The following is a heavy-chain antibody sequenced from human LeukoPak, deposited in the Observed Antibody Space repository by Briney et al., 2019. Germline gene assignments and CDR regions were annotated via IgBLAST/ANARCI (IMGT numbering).Heavy chain of an antibody. CDR1: GFTFSNYG. CDR2: IRYDAITQ. CDR3: AKVQKLRYFDWFAFDI. Sequence: GGSLRLSCAASGFTFSNYGMHWVRQAPGKGLKWVAFIRYDAITQYYSDSVKGRFTISKDNSKNTLYLQMNSLRAEDTAVYYCAKVQKLRYFDWFAFDIWGQGTMVTVSS. V-gene: IGHV3-30*02. D-gene: IGHD3-9*01. J-gene: IGHJ3*02.